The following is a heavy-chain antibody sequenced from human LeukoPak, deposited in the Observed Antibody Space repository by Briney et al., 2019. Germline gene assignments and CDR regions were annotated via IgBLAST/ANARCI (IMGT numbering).Heavy chain of an antibody. CDR2: IYYSGST. CDR3: ARVPGPTIAARPPYYYYYMDV. J-gene: IGHJ6*03. V-gene: IGHV4-59*01. D-gene: IGHD6-6*01. CDR1: GGSISSYY. Sequence: PSETLSLTCTVSGGSISSYYWSWIRQPPGKGLEWIGNIYYSGSTNYNSSLKSRVTISVDTSKNQFSLKLSSVTAADTAVYYCARVPGPTIAARPPYYYYYMDVWGKGTTVTVSS.